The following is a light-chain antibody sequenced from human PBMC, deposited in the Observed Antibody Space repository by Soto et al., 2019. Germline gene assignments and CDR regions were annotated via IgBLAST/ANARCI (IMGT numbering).Light chain of an antibody. Sequence: DIQVTQSPSSLSASVGDRVTITCQASQDISNYLNWYQQKPGKAPKLLIYAASSLQSGVPTRFSGSGSGTDFTLTISSLQPEDFATYYCQQTYTTPEITFGQGTRLEIK. J-gene: IGKJ5*01. CDR2: AAS. CDR3: QQTYTTPEIT. V-gene: IGKV1-39*01. CDR1: QDISNY.